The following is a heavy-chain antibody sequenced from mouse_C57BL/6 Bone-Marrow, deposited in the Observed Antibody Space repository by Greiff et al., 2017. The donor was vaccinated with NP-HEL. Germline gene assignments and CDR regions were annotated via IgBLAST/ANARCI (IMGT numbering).Heavy chain of an antibody. J-gene: IGHJ3*01. D-gene: IGHD1-1*01. CDR1: GFTFSSYA. CDR3: ARDPSSSPWFAY. CDR2: ISDGGSYT. Sequence: DVKLVESGGGLVKPGGSLKLSCAASGFTFSSYAMSWVRQTPEKRLEWVATISDGGSYTYYPDNVKGRFTISRDNAKNNLYLQMSHLKSEDTAMYYCARDPSSSPWFAYWGQGTLVTVSA. V-gene: IGHV5-4*01.